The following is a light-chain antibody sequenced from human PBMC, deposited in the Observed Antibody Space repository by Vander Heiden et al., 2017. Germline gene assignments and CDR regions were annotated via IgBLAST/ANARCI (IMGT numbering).Light chain of an antibody. CDR2: AAS. CDR3: QQYYSYPMYT. Sequence: TGDRVTITCRASQGISSYLAWYQQKPGKAPKLLIYAASTLQSGVPSRFSGSGSGTDFTLTISCLQSEDFATYYCQQYYSYPMYTFGQGTKLEIK. J-gene: IGKJ2*01. CDR1: QGISSY. V-gene: IGKV1-8*01.